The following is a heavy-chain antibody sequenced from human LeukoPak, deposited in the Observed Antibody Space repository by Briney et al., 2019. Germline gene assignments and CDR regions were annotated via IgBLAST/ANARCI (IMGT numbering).Heavy chain of an antibody. J-gene: IGHJ4*02. CDR3: ARIPSSWSYFDY. CDR1: GFTLSNYW. V-gene: IGHV3-23*01. CDR2: ISGSGGST. Sequence: GGSLRLSCAASGFTLSNYWMHWVRQAPGNGLEWVSAISGSGGSTYYADSVKGRFTISRDNSKNTLYLQMNSLRAEDTAVYYCARIPSSWSYFDYWGQGTLVTVAS. D-gene: IGHD6-13*01.